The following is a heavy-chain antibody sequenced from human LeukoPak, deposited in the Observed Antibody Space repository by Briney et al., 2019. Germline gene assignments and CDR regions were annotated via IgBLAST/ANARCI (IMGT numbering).Heavy chain of an antibody. J-gene: IGHJ4*02. Sequence: ASVKVSCKASRVTFNSCSISWVRQAPGHGLDWMGRIIPLLGIVNYAQKFQGKVTITADESTSTAYMELSSLRSEDTAVYYCARDSSLTPWGWGQGTLVTVSS. D-gene: IGHD3-16*01. CDR1: RVTFNSCS. CDR2: IIPLLGIV. V-gene: IGHV1-69*04. CDR3: ARDSSLTPWG.